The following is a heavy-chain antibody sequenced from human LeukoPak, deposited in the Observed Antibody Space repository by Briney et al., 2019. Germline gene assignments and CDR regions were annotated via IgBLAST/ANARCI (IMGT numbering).Heavy chain of an antibody. V-gene: IGHV1-69*01. J-gene: IGHJ3*02. CDR1: GGTFSSYA. CDR2: IIPIFGTA. Sequence: GSSVKVSCKASGGTFSSYAISWVRQAPGQGFEWMGGIIPIFGTANYAQKFQGRVTITADESTSTAYMELSSLRSEDTAVYYCARVIGYCSSTSCLGDAFDIWGQGTMVTVSS. D-gene: IGHD2-2*01. CDR3: ARVIGYCSSTSCLGDAFDI.